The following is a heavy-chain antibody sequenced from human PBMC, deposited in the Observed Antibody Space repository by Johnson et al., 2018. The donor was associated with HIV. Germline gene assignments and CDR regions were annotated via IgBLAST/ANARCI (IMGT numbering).Heavy chain of an antibody. V-gene: IGHV3-30-3*01. CDR2: ISHDGNNK. CDR1: GFTFRRHA. CDR3: ARSYSTSWNASDI. J-gene: IGHJ3*02. Sequence: VQLVESGGGVVQPGRSLRLSCAASGFTFRRHAMHWVRQAPGKGLEWVAVISHDGNNKFQADSLKGRFTISRDNSKNTLYLQMNSLRAEDTAVYYCARSYSTSWNASDIWGQGTMVTVSS. D-gene: IGHD4-11*01.